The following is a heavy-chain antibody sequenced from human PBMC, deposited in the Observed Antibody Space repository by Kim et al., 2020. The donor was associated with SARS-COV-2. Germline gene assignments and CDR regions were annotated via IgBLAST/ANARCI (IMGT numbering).Heavy chain of an antibody. Sequence: YNPNLKSRDTISVDTAKNQFSLKLSSVTAADTAVYYCARMDTAMARVDYWGQGTLVTVSS. D-gene: IGHD5-18*01. CDR3: ARMDTAMARVDY. V-gene: IGHV4-59*12. J-gene: IGHJ4*02.